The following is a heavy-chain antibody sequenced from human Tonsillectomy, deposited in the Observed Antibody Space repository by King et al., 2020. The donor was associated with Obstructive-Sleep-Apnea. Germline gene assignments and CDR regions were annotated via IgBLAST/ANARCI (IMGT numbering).Heavy chain of an antibody. J-gene: IGHJ4*02. D-gene: IGHD3-3*01. V-gene: IGHV3-43D*03. CDR2: ISWDGGTT. CDR3: AKEHDRNGFSHFDS. CDR1: GFTFDDYS. Sequence: VQLVESGGVVVQLGGSLRLSCAASGFTFDDYSMHWVRQVPGKGLEWVSLISWDGGTTYYTDSVKGRFTISRDNSKNSLYLQMNSLSAEDAALYYCAKEHDRNGFSHFDSWGQGTLVSVSS.